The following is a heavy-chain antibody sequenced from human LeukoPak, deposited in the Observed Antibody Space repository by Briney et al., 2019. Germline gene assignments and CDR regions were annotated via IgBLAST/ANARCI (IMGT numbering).Heavy chain of an antibody. CDR2: INHSGST. J-gene: IGHJ6*03. V-gene: IGHV4-34*01. CDR1: GGSFCGYY. Sequence: SETLSLTCAVYGGSFCGYYWSWIRQPPRKGLEWSGGINHSGSTNYNPSLKSRVTISVDTSKNQFSLKLRSVPAADTAVYFCARGRVYYDCMDIWGKGTTVTVSS. CDR3: ARGRVYYDCMDI.